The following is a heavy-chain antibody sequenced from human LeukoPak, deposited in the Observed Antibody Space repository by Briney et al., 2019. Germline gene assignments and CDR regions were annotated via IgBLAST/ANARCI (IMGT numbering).Heavy chain of an antibody. CDR3: AKEYGYTYGEFDY. Sequence: PGGSLRLSCAASGFTFSSYGMSWDRQAPGKGLEWVSAISGSGGSTYYADSVKGRFTISRDNSKNTLYLQMNSLRAEDTAVYYCAKEYGYTYGEFDYWGQGTLVTVSS. CDR2: ISGSGGST. D-gene: IGHD5-18*01. J-gene: IGHJ4*02. V-gene: IGHV3-23*01. CDR1: GFTFSSYG.